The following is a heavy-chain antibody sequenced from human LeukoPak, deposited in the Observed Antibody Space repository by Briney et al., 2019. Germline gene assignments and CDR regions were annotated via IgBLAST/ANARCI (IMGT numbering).Heavy chain of an antibody. D-gene: IGHD6-13*01. Sequence: SQTLSLTCAISGDSVSSNRAAWDWTRQSPWRGLEWQGRPYYRSKWYNDSAVTVNSPITMKPDRSKNQFSLQLNSVTPGDSAVYYCARDSGWYWGGPVYFDYWGQGTLVTVSS. J-gene: IGHJ4*02. CDR1: GDSVSSNRAA. CDR3: ARDSGWYWGGPVYFDY. V-gene: IGHV6-1*01. CDR2: PYYRSKWYN.